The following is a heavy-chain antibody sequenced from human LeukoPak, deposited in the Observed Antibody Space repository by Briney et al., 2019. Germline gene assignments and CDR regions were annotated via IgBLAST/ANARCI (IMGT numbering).Heavy chain of an antibody. V-gene: IGHV3-23*01. Sequence: GGSLRLSCTASGFTFSIYAMSWVRQAPGKGLERVLGISGRGGNPYSADPVRGRLPIPRDNSRSSLYLQMNSRRAEDTAVYDCAKGARHTEYCTSTTCYTRVGHAFDSWGQGTKVTVSS. D-gene: IGHD2-2*02. CDR1: GFTFSIYA. CDR2: ISGRGGNP. J-gene: IGHJ3*02. CDR3: AKGARHTEYCTSTTCYTRVGHAFDS.